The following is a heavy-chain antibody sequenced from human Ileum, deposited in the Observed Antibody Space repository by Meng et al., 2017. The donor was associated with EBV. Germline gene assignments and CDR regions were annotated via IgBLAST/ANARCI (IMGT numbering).Heavy chain of an antibody. V-gene: IGHV4-28*01. J-gene: IGHJ4*02. CDR1: GYSIRTTNW. Sequence: QVQLEGAGPGLVKPSDPLSLTGAVSGYSIRTTNWWGWIRQPPGKGLEWIGHIYYSGTTYNNPSLKSRVTMSIDPSKNQFSLKLSSVTAVDTAVYYCARNSESGSYIDYWGLGTLVTVSS. D-gene: IGHD1-26*01. CDR3: ARNSESGSYIDY. CDR2: IYYSGTT.